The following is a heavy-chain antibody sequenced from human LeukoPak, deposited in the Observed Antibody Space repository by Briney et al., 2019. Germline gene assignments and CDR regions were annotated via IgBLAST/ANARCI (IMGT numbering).Heavy chain of an antibody. V-gene: IGHV1-46*01. CDR3: ARTTATAYYMDV. Sequence: ASVKVSCKASGYTFTSYYMHWVRQAPGQGLEWMGIINPSGGSTSYAQKFQGRVTMTRDMSTSTVYMELSSLRSEDTAVYYCARTTATAYYMDVWGKGTTVTVSS. CDR2: INPSGGST. CDR1: GYTFTSYY. J-gene: IGHJ6*03. D-gene: IGHD5-18*01.